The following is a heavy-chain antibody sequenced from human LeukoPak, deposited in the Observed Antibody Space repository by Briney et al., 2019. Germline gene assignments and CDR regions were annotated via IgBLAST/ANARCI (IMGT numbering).Heavy chain of an antibody. J-gene: IGHJ3*02. CDR1: GGSISSSSYY. CDR2: IYYSGST. Sequence: SETLSLTCTVSGGSISSSSYYWGWIRQPPGKGLEWIGSIYYSGSTYYNPSLKSRVTISVDTSKNQFSLKLSSVTAADTAVYYCASLEYIVVVPAAIAFDIWGQGTMVTVPS. CDR3: ASLEYIVVVPAAIAFDI. D-gene: IGHD2-2*01. V-gene: IGHV4-39*01.